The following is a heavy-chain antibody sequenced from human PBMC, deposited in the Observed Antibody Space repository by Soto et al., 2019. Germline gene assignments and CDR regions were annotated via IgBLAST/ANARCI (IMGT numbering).Heavy chain of an antibody. CDR3: ARIDLEAVAAKRLDY. CDR2: ISSSSSTI. V-gene: IGHV3-48*02. CDR1: GFTFSSYS. J-gene: IGHJ4*02. Sequence: GGSLRLSCAASGFTFSSYSMNWVRQAPGKGLEWVSYISSSSSTIYYADSVKGRFTISRDNAKNSLYLQMNSLRDEDTAVYYCARIDLEAVAAKRLDYWGQGTLVTVSS. D-gene: IGHD2-15*01.